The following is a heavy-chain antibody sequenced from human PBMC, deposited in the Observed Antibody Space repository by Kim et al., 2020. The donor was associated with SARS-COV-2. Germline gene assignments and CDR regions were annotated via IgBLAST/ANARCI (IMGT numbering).Heavy chain of an antibody. CDR1: GGTFSSYA. J-gene: IGHJ6*02. V-gene: IGHV1-69*13. CDR3: ARDLGYYGSGSYYSDGYYYGMDV. CDR2: IIPIFGTA. D-gene: IGHD3-10*01. Sequence: SVKVSCKASGGTFSSYAISWVRQAPGQGLEWMGGIIPIFGTANYAQKFQGRVTITADESTSTAYMELSSLRSEDTAVYYCARDLGYYGSGSYYSDGYYYGMDVWGQGTTVTVSS.